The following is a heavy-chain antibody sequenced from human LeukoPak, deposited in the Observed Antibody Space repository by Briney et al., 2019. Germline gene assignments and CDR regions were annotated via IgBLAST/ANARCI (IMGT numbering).Heavy chain of an antibody. J-gene: IGHJ6*02. CDR2: IYSSGSN. D-gene: IGHD5/OR15-5a*01. CDR3: ARGDSTNQDGDYYGLDV. CDR1: GGSISGYY. V-gene: IGHV4-4*07. Sequence: SETLSLTCTVSGGSISGYYWSWIRQSAGKGLEWIARIYSSGSNNYNPSLKSRATMSVDTSKNHFSLNLSSVTAADTAVYYCARGDSTNQDGDYYGLDVWGQGTTVTVSS.